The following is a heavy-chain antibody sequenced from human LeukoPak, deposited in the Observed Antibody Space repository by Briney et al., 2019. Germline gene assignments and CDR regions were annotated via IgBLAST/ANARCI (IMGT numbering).Heavy chain of an antibody. V-gene: IGHV4-39*01. CDR1: GGSISSSSYY. J-gene: IGHJ6*03. CDR3: ARHGDPDILLWSRPDNYYMDV. CDR2: IYYSGST. D-gene: IGHD3-10*01. Sequence: PSETLSLTCTVSGGSISSSSYYWGWIRQPPGTGLEWIGSIYYSGSTHYNPSLKSRVTVSVDTSKNQFPLKLSSVTAADTAVYYCARHGDPDILLWSRPDNYYMDVWGKGTTVTISS.